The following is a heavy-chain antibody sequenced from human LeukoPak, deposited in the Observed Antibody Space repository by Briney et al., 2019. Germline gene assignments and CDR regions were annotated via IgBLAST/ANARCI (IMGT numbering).Heavy chain of an antibody. CDR1: GGSISSFY. CDR2: IYYSASP. CDR3: ARHGTSGTNLNWFDP. Sequence: SQSLSLTCTVSGGSISSFYWSWIRQPPGKGLEWLGYIYYSASPNYNPSHKRRVTISVDTSKNQFSLKLSSVTAADTAVYYCARHGTSGTNLNWFDPWGQGTLVTVSS. D-gene: IGHD1-1*01. V-gene: IGHV4-59*01. J-gene: IGHJ5*02.